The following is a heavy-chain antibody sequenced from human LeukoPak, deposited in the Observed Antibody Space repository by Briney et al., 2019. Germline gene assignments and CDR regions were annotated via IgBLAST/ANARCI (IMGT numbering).Heavy chain of an antibody. V-gene: IGHV3-23*01. CDR1: GFTFSSYA. CDR2: ISGSGGST. D-gene: IGHD2-15*01. Sequence: GGSLRLSCAASGFTFSSYAMSWVRQAPGKGLEWVSAISGSGGSTYYADSVKGRFTISRDNSKNTLYLQMNSLRAEDTAVYYCAKGRLVVVAATDFDYWGQGTLVTVSS. CDR3: AKGRLVVVAATDFDY. J-gene: IGHJ4*02.